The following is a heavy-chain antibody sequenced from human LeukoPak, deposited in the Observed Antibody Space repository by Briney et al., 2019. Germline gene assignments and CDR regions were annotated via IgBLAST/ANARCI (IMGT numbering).Heavy chain of an antibody. CDR1: GGSLSTYY. CDR2: IHQSGST. CDR3: SREQYTSGGSGWFGMDV. J-gene: IGHJ6*02. Sequence: SETLSLTCSVSGGSLSTYYWTWTRQPPGKGLEWVGFIHQSGSTEYNPSLKSRVTMSLDTSRNQFSLKMSTVTAADTAVYYCSREQYTSGGSGWFGMDVWGQGTTVTVSS. V-gene: IGHV4-59*12. D-gene: IGHD6-19*01.